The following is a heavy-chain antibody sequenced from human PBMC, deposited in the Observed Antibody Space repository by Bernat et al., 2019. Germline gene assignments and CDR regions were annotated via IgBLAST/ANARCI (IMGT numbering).Heavy chain of an antibody. J-gene: IGHJ4*02. D-gene: IGHD2-15*01. CDR3: AKNLRRYCSGGSCSEIDY. CDR2: ISYDGSNK. Sequence: QVQLVESGGCVVQPGRSLRLSCSASGFTFSSYGMHWVRQAPGKGLEWVAVISYDGSNKYYADSVKGRFTISRDNSKNTLYLQMNSLRAEDTAVYYCAKNLRRYCSGGSCSEIDYWGQGTLVTVSS. CDR1: GFTFSSYG. V-gene: IGHV3-30*18.